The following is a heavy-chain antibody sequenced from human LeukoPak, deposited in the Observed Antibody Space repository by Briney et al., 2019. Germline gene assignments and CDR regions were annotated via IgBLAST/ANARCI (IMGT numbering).Heavy chain of an antibody. V-gene: IGHV1-2*02. J-gene: IGHJ4*02. CDR1: GYTFTGYY. CDR3: ARDLGPGGDEYYFDY. D-gene: IGHD2-21*02. Sequence: GASVNVSCKASGYTFTGYYMHWLRQAPGQGLDCMGLINPNSGGTNYAQKFQGGVTMTRDTSISTAYMELSRLRSDDTAVYYCARDLGPGGDEYYFDYWGQGTLVTVSS. CDR2: INPNSGGT.